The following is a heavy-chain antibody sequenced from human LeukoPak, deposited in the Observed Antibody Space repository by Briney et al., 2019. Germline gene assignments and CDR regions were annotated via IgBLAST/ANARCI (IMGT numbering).Heavy chain of an antibody. D-gene: IGHD5-18*01. Sequence: SVKVSCKASGGTFSSYAISWVRQAPGQGLEWMGRIIPILGIANYAQKFQGRVTITADKSTSTAYMELSSLRSEDTAVYYCARDGNGYSYGQSYWGQGTLVTVSS. J-gene: IGHJ4*02. CDR2: IIPILGIA. CDR3: ARDGNGYSYGQSY. V-gene: IGHV1-69*04. CDR1: GGTFSSYA.